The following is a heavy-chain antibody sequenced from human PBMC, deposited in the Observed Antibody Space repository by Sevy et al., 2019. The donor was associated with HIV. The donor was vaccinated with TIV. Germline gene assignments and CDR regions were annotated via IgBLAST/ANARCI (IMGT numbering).Heavy chain of an antibody. J-gene: IGHJ4*02. CDR3: AKDRDFWRAACYFDY. Sequence: GGSLRLSCAASGFTFSDYYMSWIRQAPGKGLEWVSAISGSGGSSTYYADSVKGRFTISRDNSKNTLYLQMNSLRAEDTAVYYCAKDRDFWRAACYFDYWGQGTLVTVSS. D-gene: IGHD3-3*01. CDR2: ISGSGGSST. CDR1: GFTFSDYY. V-gene: IGHV3-23*01.